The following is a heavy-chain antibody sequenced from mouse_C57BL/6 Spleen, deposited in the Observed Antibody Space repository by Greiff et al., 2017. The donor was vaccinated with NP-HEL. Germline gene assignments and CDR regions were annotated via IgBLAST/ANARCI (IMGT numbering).Heavy chain of an antibody. CDR3: ARARDYDYPYYAMDY. J-gene: IGHJ4*01. CDR1: GFTFSSYA. D-gene: IGHD2-4*01. Sequence: EVKLVESGGGLVKPGGSLKLSCAASGFTFSSYAMSWVRQTPEKRLEWVATISDGGSYTYYPDNVKGRFTISRDNAKNNLYLQMSHLKSEDTAMYYCARARDYDYPYYAMDYWGQGTSVTVSS. CDR2: ISDGGSYT. V-gene: IGHV5-4*03.